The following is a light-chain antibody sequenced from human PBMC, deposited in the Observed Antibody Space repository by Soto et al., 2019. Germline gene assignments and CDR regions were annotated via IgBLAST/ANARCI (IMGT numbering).Light chain of an antibody. CDR3: QQYGSSPELT. V-gene: IGKV3-20*01. Sequence: EIVLTHSPGTLSLSPGERATHSCRASQTISSSHLAWYQQKPGQAPRLLIYGASSRATDIPDRFSGSGSGADFTLTISRLKPEDFAVYYCQQYGSSPELTFGGGTKVDI. J-gene: IGKJ4*01. CDR1: QTISSSH. CDR2: GAS.